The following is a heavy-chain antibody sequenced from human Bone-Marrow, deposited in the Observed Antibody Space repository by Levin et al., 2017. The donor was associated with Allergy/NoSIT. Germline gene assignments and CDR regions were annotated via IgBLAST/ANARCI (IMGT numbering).Heavy chain of an antibody. V-gene: IGHV4-38-2*01. CDR3: ARMSGSSPYYYGMDV. Sequence: SETLSLTCAVSGYSISSGYYWGCIRQPPGKGLEWIGTVHHRGSTYYKSSLKSRVTISVDMSNNQFSLKLRSVTAADTAVYYCARMSGSSPYYYGMDVWGQGTTVTVSS. CDR2: VHHRGST. J-gene: IGHJ6*02. CDR1: GYSISSGYY. D-gene: IGHD1-26*01.